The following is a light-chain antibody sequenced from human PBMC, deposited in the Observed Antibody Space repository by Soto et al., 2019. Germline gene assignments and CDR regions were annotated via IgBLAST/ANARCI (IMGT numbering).Light chain of an antibody. V-gene: IGKV1-27*01. CDR1: QAISNY. Sequence: DFQMTQSPSSRSASVGDRVTITCRASQAISNYLAWYQQKPGKVPKLLIYAASTLQSGVPSRFRGGGSVTDCSLTISSLQPEDVATYYCQKYNSAPFTFVPGTKVDIK. J-gene: IGKJ3*01. CDR2: AAS. CDR3: QKYNSAPFT.